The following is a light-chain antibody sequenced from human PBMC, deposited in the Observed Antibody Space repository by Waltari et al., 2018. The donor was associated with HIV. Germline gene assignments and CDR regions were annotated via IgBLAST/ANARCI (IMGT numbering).Light chain of an antibody. CDR3: QQYNDWPLT. CDR1: QGVSIN. CDR2: GAS. J-gene: IGKJ4*01. Sequence: EVVMTQSPATLSVSPGERATLSCRASQGVSINLAWHQQKPGQAPRLLIYGASTRATGIPARFSGSGAWTEFTLTISSLQSEDFAVYYCQQYNDWPLTFGGGTKVEIK. V-gene: IGKV3-15*01.